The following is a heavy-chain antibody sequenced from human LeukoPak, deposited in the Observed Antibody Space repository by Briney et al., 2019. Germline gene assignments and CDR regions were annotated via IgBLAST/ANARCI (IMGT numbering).Heavy chain of an antibody. J-gene: IGHJ4*02. D-gene: IGHD2-2*01. Sequence: GESLKISCKGSGYSFTNYWIGWVRQMPGKGLEWMGIIYPGDSDTRYSPSFQGQVTISADKSISTAYLQWSSLKASDTAMYYCAREAVSGAIFGSFDYWGQGTLVTVSS. CDR2: IYPGDSDT. CDR1: GYSFTNYW. V-gene: IGHV5-51*01. CDR3: AREAVSGAIFGSFDY.